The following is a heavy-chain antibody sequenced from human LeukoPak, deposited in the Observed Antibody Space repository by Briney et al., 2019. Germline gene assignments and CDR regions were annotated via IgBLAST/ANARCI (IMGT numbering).Heavy chain of an antibody. J-gene: IGHJ4*02. CDR3: ARAHFRDYYDSSGYSDY. D-gene: IGHD3-22*01. Sequence: GGSLRLSCAASGFTVTSNYMSWVRQAPGKGLEWVSVIYSGGSTYYADSVKGRFTISRDNSKNTLYLQMNSLRVEDTAVYYCARAHFRDYYDSSGYSDYWGQGTLVTVSS. CDR1: GFTVTSNY. V-gene: IGHV3-66*01. CDR2: IYSGGST.